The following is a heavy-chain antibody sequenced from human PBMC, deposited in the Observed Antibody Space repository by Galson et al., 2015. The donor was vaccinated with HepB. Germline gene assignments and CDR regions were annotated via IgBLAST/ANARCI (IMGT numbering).Heavy chain of an antibody. J-gene: IGHJ4*02. CDR1: GDSISSATYY. V-gene: IGHV4-61*02. CDR3: ARGGPTGFDY. Sequence: TLSLTCTVSGDSISSATYYWTWIRQPAGKGLEWIGGIYTSGSTNYNPSLKSRVTMSVDTSKNQFSLNLSSVTAADTAVYYCARGGPTGFDYWGQGTLVTVSS. CDR2: IYTSGST.